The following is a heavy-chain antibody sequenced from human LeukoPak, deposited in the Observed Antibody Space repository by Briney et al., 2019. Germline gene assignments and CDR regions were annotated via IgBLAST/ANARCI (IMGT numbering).Heavy chain of an antibody. Sequence: SETLSLTCTVSGGSISSGDYYWSWIRQPPGKGLEWIGYIYYSGSTYYNPSLKSRVAISVDTSKNQFSLKLSSVTAADTAVYYCASCGYSGYDFDYWGQGTLVTVSS. CDR1: GGSISSGDYY. D-gene: IGHD5-12*01. V-gene: IGHV4-30-4*01. CDR2: IYYSGST. CDR3: ASCGYSGYDFDY. J-gene: IGHJ4*02.